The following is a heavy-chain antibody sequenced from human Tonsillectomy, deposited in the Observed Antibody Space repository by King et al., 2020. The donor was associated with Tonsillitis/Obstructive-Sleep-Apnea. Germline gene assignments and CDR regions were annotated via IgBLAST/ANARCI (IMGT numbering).Heavy chain of an antibody. CDR2: ISGDGGST. Sequence: VQLVESGGGVVQPGGSLRLSCAASGFTFDDYAMHWVRQAPGKGLEWVSLISGDGGSTHYADSVKGRFTISRDNSKDSLYLQMNSLRTEDTALYYCVKDISGSYFTADYYFDHGGQGTLVTVSS. J-gene: IGHJ4*02. V-gene: IGHV3-43*02. D-gene: IGHD1-26*01. CDR1: GFTFDDYA. CDR3: VKDISGSYFTADYYFDH.